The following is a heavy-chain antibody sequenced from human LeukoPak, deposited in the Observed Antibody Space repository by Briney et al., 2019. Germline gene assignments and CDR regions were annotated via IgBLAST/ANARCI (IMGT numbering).Heavy chain of an antibody. CDR2: IYYRGDT. J-gene: IGHJ3*02. CDR1: GGPISAHY. Sequence: SETLSLTCTVSGGPISAHYWNWIRQPPGKGLEWIGYIYYRGDTNYNPSFKSRVTMSVGTSKNQFSLKVTSVTAADTAMYYCTGSGSYALDASDIWGQGTMVTVSS. D-gene: IGHD3-3*01. CDR3: TGSGSYALDASDI. V-gene: IGHV4-59*11.